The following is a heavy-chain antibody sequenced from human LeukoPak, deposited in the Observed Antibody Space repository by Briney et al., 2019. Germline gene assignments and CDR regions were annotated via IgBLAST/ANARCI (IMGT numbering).Heavy chain of an antibody. CDR1: GFTFSSYG. D-gene: IGHD2-15*01. CDR2: ISYDGSNK. Sequence: GGSLRLSCAASGFTFSSYGMHWVRQAPGKGLEWVAVISYDGSNKYYADSVKGRFTISRDNSKNTLYLQMNSLRAEDTAVYYCAKEYGYCSGGSCYSQGYFDYWGQGTLVTASS. V-gene: IGHV3-30*18. CDR3: AKEYGYCSGGSCYSQGYFDY. J-gene: IGHJ4*02.